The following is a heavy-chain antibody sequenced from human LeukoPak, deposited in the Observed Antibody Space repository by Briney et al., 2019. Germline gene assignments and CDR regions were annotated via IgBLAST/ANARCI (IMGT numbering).Heavy chain of an antibody. Sequence: GGSLRLSCAASGFTFDDYAMHWVRQAPGKGLEWVSGISWNSGSIGYADSVKGRFTISRDNAKNSLYLQMNSLRAEDTALYYCAKDMRRGIAVAGLDYWGQGTLVTISS. CDR2: ISWNSGSI. V-gene: IGHV3-9*01. CDR1: GFTFDDYA. J-gene: IGHJ4*02. CDR3: AKDMRRGIAVAGLDY. D-gene: IGHD6-19*01.